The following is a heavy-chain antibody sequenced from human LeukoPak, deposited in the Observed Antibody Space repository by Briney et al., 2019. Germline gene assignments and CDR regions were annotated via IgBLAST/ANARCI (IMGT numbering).Heavy chain of an antibody. V-gene: IGHV3-23*01. Sequence: GGSLRLSCAASGFAFSSHGMNWVRQAPGKGLEWVSALSGSGGTTYYADSVKGRFTISRDNSRNTLSLQMNSLRADDTAVYYCAKDRTGTTGADWFDPWGQGTLVTVSS. D-gene: IGHD1-1*01. CDR1: GFAFSSHG. CDR2: LSGSGGTT. J-gene: IGHJ5*02. CDR3: AKDRTGTTGADWFDP.